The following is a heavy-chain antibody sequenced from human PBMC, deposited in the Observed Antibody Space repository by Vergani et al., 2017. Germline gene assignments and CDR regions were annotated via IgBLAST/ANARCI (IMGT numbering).Heavy chain of an antibody. D-gene: IGHD4-11*01. CDR1: GGSFTSYH. Sequence: QVQLQQWGGGLLKPSETLSLTFVVNGGSFTSYHWTGIRQSPGEGLEWVGDIDHTGRPDYNPSLKSRLTMSVDKSRNQFSLTLNSVTATDTAIYFCARVNTETNGHLYYYYYMDVWGQGTAVTVS. J-gene: IGHJ6*03. CDR2: IDHTGRP. V-gene: IGHV4-34*01. CDR3: ARVNTETNGHLYYYYYMDV.